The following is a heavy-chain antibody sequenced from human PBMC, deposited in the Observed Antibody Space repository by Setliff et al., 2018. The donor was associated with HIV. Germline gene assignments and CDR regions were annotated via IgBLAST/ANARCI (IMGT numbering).Heavy chain of an antibody. CDR1: GGSISTYY. J-gene: IGHJ4*02. D-gene: IGHD3-10*01. V-gene: IGHV4-4*07. CDR3: ARDRGTRYGSGKDFDS. Sequence: PSETLSLTCIVSGGSISTYYWSWIRQPAGEGLEWIGRIYPSGSTNYNPSLRSRVTLSVDTSKNHFSLKLNSVTAAVTAVYYCARDRGTRYGSGKDFDSWGQGILVTVSS. CDR2: IYPSGST.